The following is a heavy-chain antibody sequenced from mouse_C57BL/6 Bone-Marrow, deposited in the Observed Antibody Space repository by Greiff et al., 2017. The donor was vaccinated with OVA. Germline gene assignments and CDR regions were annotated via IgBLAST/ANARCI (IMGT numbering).Heavy chain of an antibody. V-gene: IGHV1-47*01. D-gene: IGHD1-1*01. CDR1: GYTFTTYP. CDR2: FHPYNDDT. J-gene: IGHJ4*01. CDR3: AILLRSPDAMDY. Sequence: QVQLQQSGAELVKPGASVKMSCKASGYTFTTYPIEWMKQNHGKSLEWIGNFHPYNDDTKYNEKFKGKATFTVEKSSSTVYLELSRLTSDDSAVYYCAILLRSPDAMDYWGQGTSVTVSS.